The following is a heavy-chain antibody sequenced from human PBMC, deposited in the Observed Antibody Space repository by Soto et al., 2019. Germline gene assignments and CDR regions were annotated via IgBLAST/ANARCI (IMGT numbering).Heavy chain of an antibody. V-gene: IGHV3-23*01. J-gene: IGHJ1*01. Sequence: EVELLESGGGLVQPGGSWRLSCAASGFTFSSYPRGWFRRPPGRGLEWASGISGSAPITKYADSVKGRFTISRDNSKNTLFLQMNSLRGEDTAVYYCAKDVHYDIVTGIEYFHHWAQGTLVTVSS. CDR2: ISGSAPIT. CDR1: GFTFSSYP. D-gene: IGHD3-9*01. CDR3: AKDVHYDIVTGIEYFHH.